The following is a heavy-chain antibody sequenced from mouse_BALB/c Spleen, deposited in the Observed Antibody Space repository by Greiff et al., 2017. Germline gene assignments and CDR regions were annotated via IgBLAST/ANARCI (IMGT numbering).Heavy chain of an antibody. V-gene: IGHV5-6-5*01. D-gene: IGHD2-4*01. CDR1: GFTFSSYA. Sequence: EVQRVESGGGLVKPGGSLKLSCAASGFTFSSYAMSWVRQTPEKRLEWVASISSGGSTYYPDSVKGRVTISRDNARNILYLQMSSRRSEDTAMYYCARDYDGPHYYAMDYWGQGTSVTVSS. CDR2: ISSGGST. J-gene: IGHJ4*01. CDR3: ARDYDGPHYYAMDY.